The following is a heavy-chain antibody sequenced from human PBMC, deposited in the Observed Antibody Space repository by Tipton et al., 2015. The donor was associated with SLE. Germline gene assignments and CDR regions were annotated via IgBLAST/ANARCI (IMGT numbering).Heavy chain of an antibody. J-gene: IGHJ6*03. V-gene: IGHV4-61*09. CDR1: GGSISSGSYY. D-gene: IGHD5-18*01. CDR3: ARVPVQLWFWGYSYYMDV. CDR2: IYTSGST. Sequence: TLSLTCTVSGGSISSGSYYWSWIRQPAGKGLEWIGYIYTSGSTNYNPSLKSRVTISVDTSKNQFPLKLSSVTAADTAVYYCARVPVQLWFWGYSYYMDVWGKGTTVTVSS.